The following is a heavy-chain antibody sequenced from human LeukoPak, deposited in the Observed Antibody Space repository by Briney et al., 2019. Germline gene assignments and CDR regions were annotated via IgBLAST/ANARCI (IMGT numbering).Heavy chain of an antibody. CDR2: INREGSQI. V-gene: IGHV3-7*03. D-gene: IGHD5-12*01. CDR3: ATVDDIVATIYFDY. Sequence: GGSLRLSCAASGFTLSTSWMTWVRQAPGKGLEWVTNINREGSQIDYVDSVKGRFTISRDSANSALYLQMNSLRAEDTAVYYCATVDDIVATIYFDYWGQGTLVTVSS. J-gene: IGHJ4*02. CDR1: GFTLSTSW.